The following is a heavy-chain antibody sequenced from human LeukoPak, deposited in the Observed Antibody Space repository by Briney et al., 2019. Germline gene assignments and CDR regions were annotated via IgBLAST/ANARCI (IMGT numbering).Heavy chain of an antibody. CDR3: AKDSRYSSEV. D-gene: IGHD6-19*01. J-gene: IGHJ4*02. CDR1: GFTFSNYA. CDR2: ISANGGGT. Sequence: PGGSLRLSCAASGFTFSNYAMSWVRQAPGKGLEWVSAISANGGGTYYADSVKGRFTISRDNSKNTLYLQMNSLRAEDTAVYYCAKDSRYSSEVWGQGTLVTVSS. V-gene: IGHV3-23*01.